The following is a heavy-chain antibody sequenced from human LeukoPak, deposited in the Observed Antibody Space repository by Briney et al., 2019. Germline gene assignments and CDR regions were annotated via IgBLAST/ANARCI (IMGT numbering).Heavy chain of an antibody. D-gene: IGHD4-17*01. CDR2: IDPRDSYT. J-gene: IGHJ4*02. V-gene: IGHV5-10-1*01. CDR3: ATGASKVTTDFANY. CDR1: GYSFTSYW. Sequence: GESLRISCKGSGYSFTSYWISWVRQMPGKGLEWMGRIDPRDSYTKYSPSFEGPVTISVDKSISTAFLQWSSLKTSDSAIYFCATGASKVTTDFANYWGQGTQVAVSS.